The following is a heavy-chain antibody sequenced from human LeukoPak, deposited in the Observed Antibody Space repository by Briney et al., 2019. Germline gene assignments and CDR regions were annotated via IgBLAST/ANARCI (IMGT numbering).Heavy chain of an antibody. J-gene: IGHJ4*02. V-gene: IGHV3-7*02. CDR1: GXTFSNYW. CDR3: ARGALRYSDY. CDR2: IKQDGSEK. Sequence: GGSLRLSCVASGXTFSNYWMTWVLQAPGKGLEWVANIKQDGSEKYYVDSVKGRFTISRDNAKNSLYLQMNSLRDEDTAVYYCARGALRYSDYWGQGTLVTVSS. D-gene: IGHD3-9*01.